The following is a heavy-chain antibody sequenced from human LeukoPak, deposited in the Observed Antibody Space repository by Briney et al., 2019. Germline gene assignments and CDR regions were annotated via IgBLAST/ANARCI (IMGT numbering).Heavy chain of an antibody. CDR3: AGASYQQGYYFDY. Sequence: SETLSLTFTISGGSISSYSWDWIRQPPGKGLEWIAYIYYSGSTNCNPSLRSRVTMSVDTSKNQFSLKLSSVTAADTAVYYCAGASYQQGYYFDYWGQGTLVTVSS. D-gene: IGHD2-2*01. CDR2: IYYSGST. J-gene: IGHJ4*02. CDR1: GGSISSYS. V-gene: IGHV4-59*01.